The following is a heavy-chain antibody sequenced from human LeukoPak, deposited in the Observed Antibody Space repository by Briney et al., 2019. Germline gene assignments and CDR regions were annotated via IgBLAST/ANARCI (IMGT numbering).Heavy chain of an antibody. V-gene: IGHV3-48*04. CDR2: ISSSSSTI. J-gene: IGHJ4*02. CDR3: AREGDGYNSPIDY. Sequence: GGSLRLSCAASGFTFSSYSMNWVRQAPGKGLEWVSYISSSSSTIYYADSVKGRFTISRDNAKNSLFLQMNSLRVEDTAVYYCAREGDGYNSPIDYWGQGTQVTVSS. D-gene: IGHD5-24*01. CDR1: GFTFSSYS.